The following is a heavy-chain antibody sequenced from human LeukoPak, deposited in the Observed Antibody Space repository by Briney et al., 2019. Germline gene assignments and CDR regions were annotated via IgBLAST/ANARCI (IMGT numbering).Heavy chain of an antibody. CDR3: ARSNWPYYFDY. Sequence: PGGSLRLSCAASEFPFSNYWMHWVRQAPGKGLVWVSWITGDGSSTRYADSVKGRFTISRDNAKNTLYLQVNSLRAEDTAVYYCARSNWPYYFDYWGQGALVTVSS. CDR1: EFPFSNYW. D-gene: IGHD1-1*01. CDR2: ITGDGSST. V-gene: IGHV3-74*01. J-gene: IGHJ4*02.